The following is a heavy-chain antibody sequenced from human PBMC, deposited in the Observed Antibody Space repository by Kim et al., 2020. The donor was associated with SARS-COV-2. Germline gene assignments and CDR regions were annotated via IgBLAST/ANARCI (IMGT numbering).Heavy chain of an antibody. V-gene: IGHV3-49*04. CDR1: GFTFGDYA. J-gene: IGHJ4*02. CDR3: TRGTSYYYDSSGYFDY. CDR2: IRSKAYGGTT. Sequence: GGSLRLSCTGSGFTFGDYAMSWVRQAPGKGLEWVGFIRSKAYGGTTEYAASVKGRFTISRDESKSIAYLQMNSLKTEDTAVYYCTRGTSYYYDSSGYFDYWGQGTLVTVSS. D-gene: IGHD3-22*01.